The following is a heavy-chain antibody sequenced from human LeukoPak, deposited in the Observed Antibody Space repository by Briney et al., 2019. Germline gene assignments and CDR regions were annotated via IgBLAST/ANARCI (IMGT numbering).Heavy chain of an antibody. Sequence: SETLSLTCTVSGGSISSDYWSWIRQPPGRGLEWIGYIYYSGSTNYNPSLESRVTISVDTSKNQFTLKLSSVTAADTAVYYCARVNRVRVPGGAGYYYYMEVWGKGTTVTVSS. CDR3: ARVNRVRVPGGAGYYYYMEV. J-gene: IGHJ6*03. CDR2: IYYSGST. D-gene: IGHD2-8*02. V-gene: IGHV4-59*01. CDR1: GGSISSDY.